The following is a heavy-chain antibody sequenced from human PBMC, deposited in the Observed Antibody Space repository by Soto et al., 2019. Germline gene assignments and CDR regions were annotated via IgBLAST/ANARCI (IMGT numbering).Heavy chain of an antibody. V-gene: IGHV4-34*01. CDR2: INHGGST. Sequence: PSETLSHTGAVDGGSFSGDYWSWIRQPPGKGLEWLGEINHGGSTNYNPSLKSRVTISVETSKNQFSLRLSSVSAADMGVYYCARNLPYDFWSGSYFGQRQTPSCYCGMDVWRQGNRGTVSS. CDR1: GGSFSGDY. J-gene: IGHJ6*02. CDR3: ARNLPYDFWSGSYFGQRQTPSCYCGMDV. D-gene: IGHD3-3*01.